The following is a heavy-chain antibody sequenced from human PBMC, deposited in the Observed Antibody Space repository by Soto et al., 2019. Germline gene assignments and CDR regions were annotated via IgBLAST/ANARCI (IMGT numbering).Heavy chain of an antibody. D-gene: IGHD5-18*01. CDR1: CGSISSGDYY. CDR3: ARETRGYSYGYFIHLFDY. Sequence: PSETLSLTCTVSCGSISSGDYYWSWIRQPPGKGLEWIGYIYYSGSTYYNPSLKSRVTISVDTSKNQFSLKLSSVTAADTAVYYCARETRGYSYGYFIHLFDYWGQGTLVTVSS. J-gene: IGHJ4*02. V-gene: IGHV4-30-4*01. CDR2: IYYSGST.